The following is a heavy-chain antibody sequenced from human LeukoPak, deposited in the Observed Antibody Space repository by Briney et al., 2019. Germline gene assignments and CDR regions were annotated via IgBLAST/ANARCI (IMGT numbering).Heavy chain of an antibody. V-gene: IGHV3-21*01. CDR3: ARDLILADSSGSSAHDY. CDR1: GFTFSSYS. D-gene: IGHD2-15*01. CDR2: ISTDSIYI. J-gene: IGHJ4*02. Sequence: PGGSLRLSCAASGFTFSSYSMNWVRQAPGKGLEWVSSISTDSIYIYYADSVQGRFTISRDNAKNSLYLQMNSLRDEDTAVYYCARDLILADSSGSSAHDYWGQGTLVTVSS.